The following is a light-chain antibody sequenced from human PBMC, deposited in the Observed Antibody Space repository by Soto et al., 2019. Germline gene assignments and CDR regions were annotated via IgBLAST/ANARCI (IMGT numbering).Light chain of an antibody. V-gene: IGLV2-14*01. CDR3: RSYTSSSNPYV. J-gene: IGLJ1*01. Sequence: QSALTQPASVSGSPGKSISISCTGTSSDVGGYNYVSWYQQHPGKAPKLMIYDVSTRPSGLSTRFSGSKSGNTASLTISGHQADDEADYYCRSYTSSSNPYVFGTGTKLTVL. CDR1: SSDVGGYNY. CDR2: DVS.